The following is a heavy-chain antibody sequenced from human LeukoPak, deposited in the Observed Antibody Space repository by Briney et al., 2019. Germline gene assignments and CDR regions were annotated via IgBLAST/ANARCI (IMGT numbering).Heavy chain of an antibody. Sequence: SETLSLTCTVSGGSISSYYWSWIRRPPGKGLEWIGSIYYSGSTYYNPSLKSRVTISVDTSKNQFSLKLSSVTAADTAVYYCARVMITFGGVDYWGQGTLVTVSS. D-gene: IGHD3-16*01. CDR2: IYYSGST. CDR3: ARVMITFGGVDY. V-gene: IGHV4-59*12. CDR1: GGSISSYY. J-gene: IGHJ4*02.